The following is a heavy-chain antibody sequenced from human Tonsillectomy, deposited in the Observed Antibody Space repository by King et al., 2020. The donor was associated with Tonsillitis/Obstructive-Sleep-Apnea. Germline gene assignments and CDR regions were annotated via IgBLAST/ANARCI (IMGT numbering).Heavy chain of an antibody. D-gene: IGHD3-22*01. CDR2: ISGSGGST. CDR1: GFTFSNYA. Sequence: VQLVESGGGLVQPGGSLRLSCAASGFTFSNYAMNWVRQAPGKGLEWVSTISGSGGSTYYADSVKGRFTISRDKSKNTLYLQMNSLRVEDTAIYYCAKEGDSRGYLYYFDHWGQGTLVTVSS. V-gene: IGHV3-23*04. CDR3: AKEGDSRGYLYYFDH. J-gene: IGHJ4*02.